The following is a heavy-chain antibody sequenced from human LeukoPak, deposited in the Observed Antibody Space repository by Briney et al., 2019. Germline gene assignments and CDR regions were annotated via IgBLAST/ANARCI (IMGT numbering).Heavy chain of an antibody. CDR1: GFSFSTYW. CDR2: IKQDGSQK. Sequence: PGGSLRLSCAASGFSFSTYWMSWVRQAPGKGLEWLANIKQDGSQKYYVDSVKDRFTISRDNAKNSLYLQMNSLRAEDTAVYYCARDYIAVAGMVSYFDYWGQGTLVTVSS. J-gene: IGHJ4*02. V-gene: IGHV3-7*01. D-gene: IGHD6-19*01. CDR3: ARDYIAVAGMVSYFDY.